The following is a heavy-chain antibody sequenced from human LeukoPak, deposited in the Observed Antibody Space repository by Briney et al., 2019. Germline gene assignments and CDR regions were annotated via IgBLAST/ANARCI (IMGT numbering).Heavy chain of an antibody. CDR3: ARLRIPAGYCSSTSCYELDY. CDR2: IYYSGST. V-gene: IGHV4-59*08. CDR1: GGSISSYY. Sequence: SETLSLTCTVSGGSISSYYWSWIRQPPGKGLEWIGYIYYSGSTNYNPSLKSRVTISVDTSKNQFSLKLSSVTAADTAVYYCARLRIPAGYCSSTSCYELDYWGQGTLVTVSS. D-gene: IGHD2-2*01. J-gene: IGHJ4*02.